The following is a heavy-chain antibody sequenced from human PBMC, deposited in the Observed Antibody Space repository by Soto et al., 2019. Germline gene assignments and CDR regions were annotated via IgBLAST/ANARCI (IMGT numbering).Heavy chain of an antibody. CDR2: ISGSGGST. V-gene: IGHV3-23*01. Sequence: GGSLRLSCAASGFTFSSYAMSWVRQAPGKGLEWVSAISGSGGSTYYADSAKGRFTISRDNSKNTLYLQMNSLRAEDTAVYYCAKDSVVVTSNWFDPWGQGTLVTVSS. J-gene: IGHJ5*02. CDR3: AKDSVVVTSNWFDP. D-gene: IGHD2-21*02. CDR1: GFTFSSYA.